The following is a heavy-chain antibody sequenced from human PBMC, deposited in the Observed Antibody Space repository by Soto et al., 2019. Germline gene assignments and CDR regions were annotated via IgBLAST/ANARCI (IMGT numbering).Heavy chain of an antibody. CDR2: IKSKTDGGTT. J-gene: IGHJ3*02. V-gene: IGHV3-15*01. CDR1: GFTFSNAW. CDR3: TTGQYSSSPPHDAFDI. Sequence: GGSLRLSCAASGFTFSNAWMSWVRQAPGKGLEWVGRIKSKTDGGTTDYAAPVKGRFTISRDDSKNTLYLQMNSLKTEDTAVYYCTTGQYSSSPPHDAFDIWGQGTMVTVSS. D-gene: IGHD6-13*01.